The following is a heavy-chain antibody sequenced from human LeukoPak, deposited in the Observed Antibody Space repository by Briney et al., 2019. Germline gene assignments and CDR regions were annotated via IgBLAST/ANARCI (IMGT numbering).Heavy chain of an antibody. CDR1: GFTFSSYG. V-gene: IGHV3-30*18. Sequence: PGRSLRLSCAASGFTFSSYGMHWVRQAPGKGLEWVAVISYDGSKKYYADSVKGRFTISRDNSKNTLYLQMNSLRAEDTAVYYCAKGFGSGWSDFDYWGQGTLVTVSS. CDR2: ISYDGSKK. D-gene: IGHD6-19*01. J-gene: IGHJ4*02. CDR3: AKGFGSGWSDFDY.